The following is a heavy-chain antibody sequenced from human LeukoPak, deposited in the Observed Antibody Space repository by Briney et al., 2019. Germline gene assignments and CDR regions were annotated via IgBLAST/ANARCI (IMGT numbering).Heavy chain of an antibody. CDR2: KSYSGRT. D-gene: IGHD5-12*01. CDR1: GGSIRSYS. J-gene: IGHJ3*02. CDR3: ARHGGETIVAMILHAFDI. V-gene: IGHV4-59*08. Sequence: SETLSLTRTVSGGSIRSYSWSWIGQPPGKGLEWIGSKSYSGRTNYNPSLKSRVTTSVDTSKNQISLKLTSVTAADTAVYYCARHGGETIVAMILHAFDIWGQGTVVTVSS.